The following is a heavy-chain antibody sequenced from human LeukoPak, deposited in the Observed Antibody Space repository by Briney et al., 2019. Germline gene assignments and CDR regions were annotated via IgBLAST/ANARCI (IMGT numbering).Heavy chain of an antibody. D-gene: IGHD3-3*01. CDR2: INPNSGGT. CDR1: GYTFTGYY. Sequence: ASVKVSCKASGYTFTGYYIHWVRQAPGQGLEWMGRINPNSGGTNYARKFQGRVTMTRDTSISTAYMELSRLRSDDTAVYYCARDQWSGSGAYYYGMDVWGQGTTVTVSS. J-gene: IGHJ6*02. CDR3: ARDQWSGSGAYYYGMDV. V-gene: IGHV1-2*06.